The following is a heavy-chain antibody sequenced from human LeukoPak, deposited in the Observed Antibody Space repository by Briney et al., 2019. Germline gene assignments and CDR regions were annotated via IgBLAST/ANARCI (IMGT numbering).Heavy chain of an antibody. Sequence: PGGTLTLSCAASGIPGSRNYMSWIRQPPGQGLEWMGEINHSGSTNYNSSLKSRVYISVDTSKNQFSVKLSAVTAADTDVYYWESGITIFGVVIPRYFDYWGQGTLVTVSS. D-gene: IGHD3-3*01. CDR3: ESGITIFGVVIPRYFDY. CDR1: GIPGSRNY. V-gene: IGHV4-34*01. CDR2: INHSGST. J-gene: IGHJ4*02.